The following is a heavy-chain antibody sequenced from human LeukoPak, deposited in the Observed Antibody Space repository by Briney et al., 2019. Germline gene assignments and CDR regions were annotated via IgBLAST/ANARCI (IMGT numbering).Heavy chain of an antibody. V-gene: IGHV1-2*02. Sequence: ASVKVSCKASGYTFTGYYMHWVRQAPGQGREWMGWINPNSGGTNYAQKFQGRVTMTRDTSISTAYMELSRLRSDDTAVYYCARASYCSSTSCYWDTYYDFWSGYTDFDYWGQGTLVTVSS. D-gene: IGHD3-3*01. J-gene: IGHJ4*02. CDR3: ARASYCSSTSCYWDTYYDFWSGYTDFDY. CDR2: INPNSGGT. CDR1: GYTFTGYY.